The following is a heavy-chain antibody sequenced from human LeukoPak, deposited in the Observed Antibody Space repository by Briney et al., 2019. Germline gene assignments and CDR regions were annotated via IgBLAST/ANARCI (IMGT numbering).Heavy chain of an antibody. D-gene: IGHD1-26*01. V-gene: IGHV3-23*01. CDR1: GLSFSSVA. CDR2: IRGNGET. Sequence: GGSLRLSCAAPGLSFSSVAMSRVRQGPARGLEWVSSIRGNGETFYADSGKGRFTLSSDSSSNTLYFQLNNLRGEDKSIYCFAEARGVSSTDAVRWGQGPLVTVS. CDR3: AEARGVSSTDAVR. J-gene: IGHJ4*02.